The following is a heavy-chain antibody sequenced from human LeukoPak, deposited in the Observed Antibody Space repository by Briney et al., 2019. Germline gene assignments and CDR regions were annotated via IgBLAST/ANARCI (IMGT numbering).Heavy chain of an antibody. CDR1: GFTFSTYS. CDR3: ARAAARPPYYYYMDV. J-gene: IGHJ6*03. V-gene: IGHV3-30-3*01. CDR2: MSYDGSDK. Sequence: GGSLRLSCAASGFTFSTYSMHWVRQAPGEGLEWVAGMSYDGSDKFYADSVKGRFTISRDNAKNTLYLQMNSLRAEDTAVYYCARAAARPPYYYYMDVWGKGTTVTVSS. D-gene: IGHD6-6*01.